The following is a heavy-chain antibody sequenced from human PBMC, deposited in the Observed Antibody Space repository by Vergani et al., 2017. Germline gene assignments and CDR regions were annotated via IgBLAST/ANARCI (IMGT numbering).Heavy chain of an antibody. V-gene: IGHV4-4*07. D-gene: IGHD6-13*01. CDR3: ARPVDVAAAGILWFDP. CDR1: GGSISSYY. Sequence: QVQLQESGPGLVKPSETLSLTCTVSGGSISSYYWSWIRQPAGKGLEWIGRIYTSGSTNYNPSLKSRVTMSVDTSKNQFSLTLSSVTAADTDVYYCARPVDVAAAGILWFDPWGQGTLVTVSS. CDR2: IYTSGST. J-gene: IGHJ5*02.